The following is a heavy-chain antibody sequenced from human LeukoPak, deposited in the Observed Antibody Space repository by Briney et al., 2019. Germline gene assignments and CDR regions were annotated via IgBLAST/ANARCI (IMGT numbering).Heavy chain of an antibody. D-gene: IGHD2-21*02. CDR3: ARDVTACGGDCINWFDP. CDR1: GGTFSSYA. J-gene: IGHJ5*02. V-gene: IGHV1-69*05. Sequence: SVKVSCKASGGTFSSYAISWVRQAPGQGLEWMGGIIPIFGTANYAQKFQGRVTITTDESTSTAYMELSRLRSEDTAAYYCARDVTACGGDCINWFDPWGQGTLVTVSS. CDR2: IIPIFGTA.